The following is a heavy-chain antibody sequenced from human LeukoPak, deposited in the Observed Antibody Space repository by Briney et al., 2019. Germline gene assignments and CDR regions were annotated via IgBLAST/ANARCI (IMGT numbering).Heavy chain of an antibody. J-gene: IGHJ5*02. Sequence: ASVKVSCKASGYTFTSYYMHWVRQAPGQGLEWMGRINPNSGGTNYAQKFQGRVTMTRDTSISTAYMELSRLRSDDTAVYYCARRIAAAGTWWFDPWGQGTLVTVSS. V-gene: IGHV1-2*06. CDR1: GYTFTSYY. CDR3: ARRIAAAGTWWFDP. CDR2: INPNSGGT. D-gene: IGHD6-13*01.